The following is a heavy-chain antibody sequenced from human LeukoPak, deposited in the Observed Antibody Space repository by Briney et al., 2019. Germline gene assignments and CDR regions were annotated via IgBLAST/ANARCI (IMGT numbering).Heavy chain of an antibody. CDR1: GFTFSSYG. J-gene: IGHJ4*02. Sequence: GGSLRLSCAASGFTFSSYGMHWVRQAPGKGLEWVAFIRYDGSNKYYADSVKGRFTISRDNSKNTMYLQMNSLRAEDTAVYYCARHLSGVTGYTYGRGIDYWGQGTLVTVSS. CDR3: ARHLSGVTGYTYGRGIDY. CDR2: IRYDGSNK. V-gene: IGHV3-30*02. D-gene: IGHD5-18*01.